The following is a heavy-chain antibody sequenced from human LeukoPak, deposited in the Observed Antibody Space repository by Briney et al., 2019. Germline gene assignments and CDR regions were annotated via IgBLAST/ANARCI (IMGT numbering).Heavy chain of an antibody. V-gene: IGHV4-39*07. Sequence: SETLSLTCTVSGGSISSSSYYWGWIRQPPGKGLEWIGSIYYSGSTYYNPSLKSRVTISVDTSKNQFSLKLSSVTAADTAVYYCARRVAYYDILTGYSHFDAFDIWGQGTMVTVSS. CDR3: ARRVAYYDILTGYSHFDAFDI. CDR2: IYYSGST. CDR1: GGSISSSSYY. J-gene: IGHJ3*02. D-gene: IGHD3-9*01.